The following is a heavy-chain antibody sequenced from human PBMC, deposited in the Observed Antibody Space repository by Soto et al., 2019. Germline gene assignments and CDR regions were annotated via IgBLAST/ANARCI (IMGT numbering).Heavy chain of an antibody. V-gene: IGHV1-69*13. J-gene: IGHJ4*02. D-gene: IGHD6-19*01. CDR2: IFPNVGTA. CDR1: GGSFSTNE. Sequence: PSVKVSCKAYGGSFSTNEIDWVRQAPGQGLEWMGRIFPNVGTADYAQKFEGRLSIIADESTSTVFMELSRLISADTAVYFCARARYSSRWGTFDRWGQGTQVTVSS. CDR3: ARARYSSRWGTFDR.